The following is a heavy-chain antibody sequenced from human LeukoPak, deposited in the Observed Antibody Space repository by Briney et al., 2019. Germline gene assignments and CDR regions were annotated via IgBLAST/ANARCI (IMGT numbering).Heavy chain of an antibody. V-gene: IGHV1-2*02. D-gene: IGHD3-10*01. Sequence: GASVKLSSEASRYTFTGYYTHWVRPAPGQGVEWLVWITPNSGGTNDAQKFQGRVTMTRDTSISTAYMELSRLRSDDTAVYYCARVPRAIYYYGSGSYGYWGQRTLVTVSS. CDR2: ITPNSGGT. CDR3: ARVPRAIYYYGSGSYGY. J-gene: IGHJ4*02. CDR1: RYTFTGYY.